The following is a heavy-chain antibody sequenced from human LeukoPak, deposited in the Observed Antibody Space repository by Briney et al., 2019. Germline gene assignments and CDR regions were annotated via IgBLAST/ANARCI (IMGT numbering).Heavy chain of an antibody. V-gene: IGHV3-21*01. CDR1: GFTFSSYE. D-gene: IGHD5-24*01. CDR3: VIDEIYYGMDV. J-gene: IGHJ6*04. CDR2: ISSSSSYI. Sequence: PGGSPRLSCAASGFTFSSYEMNWVRQAPGKGLEWVSSISSSSSYIYYADSVKGRFTVSRDNAKNSLYLQMNSLRAEDTAVYYCVIDEIYYGMDVWGKGTTVTVSS.